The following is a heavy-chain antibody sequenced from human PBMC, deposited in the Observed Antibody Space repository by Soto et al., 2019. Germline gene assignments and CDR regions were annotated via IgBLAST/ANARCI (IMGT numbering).Heavy chain of an antibody. J-gene: IGHJ5*02. V-gene: IGHV1-69*06. CDR1: GGTFSSYA. D-gene: IGHD1-26*01. Sequence: QVQLVQSGAEVKKPGSSVKVSCKASGGTFSSYAISWVRQAPGQGLEWMGGIIPIFGTANYAQKFQGRVTITADKSTSTAYMELSSLRSEDTAVYYCARDRLKWELSGSNWFDPWGQGTLVTVSS. CDR2: IIPIFGTA. CDR3: ARDRLKWELSGSNWFDP.